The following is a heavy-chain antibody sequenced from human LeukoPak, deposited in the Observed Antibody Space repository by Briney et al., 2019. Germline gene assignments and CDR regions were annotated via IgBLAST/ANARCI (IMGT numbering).Heavy chain of an antibody. CDR3: ARVGYSYGHDAFDI. CDR1: GYTFTSYY. D-gene: IGHD5-18*01. CDR2: INPNSGGT. J-gene: IGHJ3*02. V-gene: IGHV1-2*03. Sequence: LGASVKVSCKASGYTFTSYYMHWVRQAPGQGLEWMGWINPNSGGTNYAQKFQGRVTMTRDTSISTAYMELSRLRSDDTAVYYCARVGYSYGHDAFDIWGQGTMVTVSS.